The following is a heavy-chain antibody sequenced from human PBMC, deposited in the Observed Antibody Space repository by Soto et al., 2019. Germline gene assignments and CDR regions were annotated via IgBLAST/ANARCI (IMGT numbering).Heavy chain of an antibody. V-gene: IGHV1-18*04. Sequence: ASVKVSCKASGYTFTSHGISWVRQAPGQGLEWLGWISTYNSRTHYAQKVQGRVTMTTDTSTSTAYLDLRSLTFDDTAVYYCARARYCASPSCYKHYYYGMDTWGQGTTVTVSS. CDR1: GYTFTSHG. CDR2: ISTYNSRT. J-gene: IGHJ6*02. CDR3: ARARYCASPSCYKHYYYGMDT. D-gene: IGHD2-2*02.